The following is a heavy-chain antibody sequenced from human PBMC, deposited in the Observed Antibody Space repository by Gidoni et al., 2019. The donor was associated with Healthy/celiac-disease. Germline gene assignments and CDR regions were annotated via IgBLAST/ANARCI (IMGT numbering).Heavy chain of an antibody. V-gene: IGHV5-51*03. Sequence: EVQLVQSGDEVQQPGESLKTSCKGSGYSCTSYWFGWVRQMPGKGLEWMGITHPGDSDTRYSPSFQGQFTISADQSISTTHLQWSSLKASDTAMYYCARRGSYTDYWGQGTLVTVSS. CDR3: ARRGSYTDY. CDR1: GYSCTSYW. CDR2: THPGDSDT. J-gene: IGHJ4*02. D-gene: IGHD2-2*02.